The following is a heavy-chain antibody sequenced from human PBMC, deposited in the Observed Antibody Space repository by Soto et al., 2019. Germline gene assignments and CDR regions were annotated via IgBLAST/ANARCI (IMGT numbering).Heavy chain of an antibody. CDR3: ARGSFREYEDATGYYNSFDP. CDR1: GASISSDQYL. D-gene: IGHD3-9*01. Sequence: QVQLQESGPGLVKPSQTLSLTCSVSGASISSDQYLWTWIRQTPGKGLEWIGYISNSGGTYYSPPVKGRANLSLDKSKNQFSLILSSVTAADTAIYFCARGSFREYEDATGYYNSFDPWGQGALVTVSS. J-gene: IGHJ5*02. V-gene: IGHV4-30-4*01. CDR2: ISNSGGT.